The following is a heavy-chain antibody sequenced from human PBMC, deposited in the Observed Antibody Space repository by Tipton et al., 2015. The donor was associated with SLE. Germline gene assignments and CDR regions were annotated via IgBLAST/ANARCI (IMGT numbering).Heavy chain of an antibody. CDR1: DFDFRHYW. CDR3: ARGILGDPVAFDM. CDR2: INEDGSSK. D-gene: IGHD1-26*01. Sequence: GSLRLSCEASDFDFRHYWMDWFRQAPGRGLEWVATINEDGSSKFYVDSVKGRFTISRDNAKNTVYLQMNSLTVEDTAVYYCARGILGDPVAFDMWGQGTMAIVSS. V-gene: IGHV3-7*04. J-gene: IGHJ3*02.